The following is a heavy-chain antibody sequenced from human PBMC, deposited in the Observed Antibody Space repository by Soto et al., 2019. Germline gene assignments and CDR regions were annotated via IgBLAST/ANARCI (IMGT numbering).Heavy chain of an antibody. D-gene: IGHD1-1*01. Sequence: SETLSLTWSVSGGSISTVVHYWTWIRQPPGKVLEWIGSIYHTGSTYYSKSLRSRLTISVDTSKSQFSLRLSSVTAADTAVYYCARATGTLRSRNCDYWGQGSLVTVSS. J-gene: IGHJ4*02. CDR2: IYHTGST. V-gene: IGHV4-31*02. CDR3: ARATGTLRSRNCDY. CDR1: GGSISTVVHY.